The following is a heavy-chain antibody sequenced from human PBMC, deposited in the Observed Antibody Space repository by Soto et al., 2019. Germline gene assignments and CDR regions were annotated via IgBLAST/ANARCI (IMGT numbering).Heavy chain of an antibody. CDR1: GYTFTSYG. V-gene: IGHV1-18*01. CDR3: GESEYGNGPFSY. Sequence: ASVKVSCKVSGYTFTSYGMSWVRQAPGQGLEWMGWINTYKGNTNYAQKLQGRVTITTDTSTSTAYMELRSLTADVGAVYNCGESEYGNGPFSYWGRGTRFTFSS. D-gene: IGHD2-8*01. J-gene: IGHJ4*02. CDR2: INTYKGNT.